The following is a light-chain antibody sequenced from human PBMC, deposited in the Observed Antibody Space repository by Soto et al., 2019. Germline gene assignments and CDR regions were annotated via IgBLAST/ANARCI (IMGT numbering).Light chain of an antibody. CDR1: QSVNSGS. CDR2: GAT. J-gene: IGKJ1*01. CDR3: QQYGSSVRT. V-gene: IGKV3-20*01. Sequence: DIALTQSPGTLSLSPGDRAILSCRASQSVNSGSLAWYQQRPGQAPRLLIYGATIRATGIPDKFSGSGSGTDFTLTISRLEPEDCAVYYCQQYGSSVRTLGQGTKVEIK.